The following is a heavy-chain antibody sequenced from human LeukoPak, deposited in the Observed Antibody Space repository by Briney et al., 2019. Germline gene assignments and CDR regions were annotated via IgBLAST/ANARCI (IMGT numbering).Heavy chain of an antibody. CDR1: GFTFSSYG. CDR2: IRYDGSNK. J-gene: IGHJ4*02. V-gene: IGHV3-30*02. Sequence: GGSLRLSCAASGFTFSSYGMHWVRQAPGKGLEWVAFIRYDGSNKYYADSVKGRFTISRDNSKNTLYLQMNSLRAEDTAVYYCAKGPAYVVVPAAMDYWGQGTLVTVSS. D-gene: IGHD2-2*01. CDR3: AKGPAYVVVPAAMDY.